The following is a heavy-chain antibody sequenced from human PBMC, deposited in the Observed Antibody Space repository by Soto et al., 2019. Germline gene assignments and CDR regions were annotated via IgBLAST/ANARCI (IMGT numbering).Heavy chain of an antibody. CDR3: AKDGQDYGYFYYYYYMDV. V-gene: IGHV3-23*01. CDR2: ISGSGGST. CDR1: GFTFSSYA. D-gene: IGHD4-17*01. Sequence: GGSLRLSCAASGFTFSSYAMSWVRQAPGKGLEWVSAISGSGGSTYYADSVKGRFTISRDNSKNTLYLQMNSLRAEDTVVYYCAKDGQDYGYFYYYYYMDVWGKGTTVTVSS. J-gene: IGHJ6*03.